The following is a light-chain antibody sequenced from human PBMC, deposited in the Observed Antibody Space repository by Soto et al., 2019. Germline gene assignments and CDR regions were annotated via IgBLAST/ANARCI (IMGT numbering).Light chain of an antibody. V-gene: IGLV2-8*01. CDR2: EVN. CDR3: SSYAGSNNYV. Sequence: QSVLTQPPSASGSPGQSVTISCTGTSSDVGNYDSVSWYQHHPGKAPQAVIYEVNKRPSGVPDRFSGSKSGNTASLTVSGLQAEDEADYYCSSYAGSNNYVFGTGTKLTVL. CDR1: SSDVGNYDS. J-gene: IGLJ1*01.